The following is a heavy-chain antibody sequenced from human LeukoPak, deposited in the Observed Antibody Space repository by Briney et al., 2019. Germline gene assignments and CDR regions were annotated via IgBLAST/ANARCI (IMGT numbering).Heavy chain of an antibody. CDR3: ARGRIGSSSYFDY. J-gene: IGHJ4*02. Sequence: SETLSLTCTVSGGSISSYYWSWIRQPPGKGLEWIGYIYTSGSTNYNPSLKSRVTISVDTSKNQFSLKLSSVTAADTAVYYCARGRIGSSSYFDYWGQGTLVTVSS. D-gene: IGHD6-6*01. CDR1: GGSISSYY. V-gene: IGHV4-4*09. CDR2: IYTSGST.